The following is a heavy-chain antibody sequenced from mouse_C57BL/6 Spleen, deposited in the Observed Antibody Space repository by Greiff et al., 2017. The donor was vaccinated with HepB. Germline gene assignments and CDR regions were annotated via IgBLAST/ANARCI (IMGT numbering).Heavy chain of an antibody. D-gene: IGHD2-3*01. CDR3: AKDGYYLGWFAY. V-gene: IGHV1-64*01. Sequence: QVQLQQPGAELVKPGASVKLSCKASGYTFTSYWMHWVKQRPGQGLEWIGMIHPNSGSTNYNEKFKSKATLTVDKSSSTAYMQLSSLTSEDSAVYCCAKDGYYLGWFAYWGQGTLVTVSA. J-gene: IGHJ3*01. CDR1: GYTFTSYW. CDR2: IHPNSGST.